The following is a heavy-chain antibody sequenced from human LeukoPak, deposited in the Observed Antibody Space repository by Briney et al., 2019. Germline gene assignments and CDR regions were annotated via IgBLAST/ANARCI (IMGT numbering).Heavy chain of an antibody. Sequence: PGGSLRLSCVASGFIFRSYGMHWVRQAPGKGPEWVASIWHDGSDEYYVDSVKGRFTISRDNSKKTLHLHMRSLRVDDTAVYYCARGGGSYPKQNSDNWGQGALVTVSS. CDR3: ARGGGSYPKQNSDN. CDR1: GFIFRSYG. V-gene: IGHV3-33*01. J-gene: IGHJ4*02. D-gene: IGHD1-26*01. CDR2: IWHDGSDE.